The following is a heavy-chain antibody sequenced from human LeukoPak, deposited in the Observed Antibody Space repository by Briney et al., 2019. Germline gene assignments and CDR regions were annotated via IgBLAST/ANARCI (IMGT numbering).Heavy chain of an antibody. CDR3: ARGGVYYDY. D-gene: IGHD6-25*01. Sequence: GASVKVSCKASGYTFTDYYMHWVRQAPGQGLEWMGWINPNSGGTNYAQKFRDRVTMTRDMSIGTAYMELSRLTSDDTAVYFCARGGVYYDYWGQGTLVTVSS. CDR2: INPNSGGT. CDR1: GYTFTDYY. V-gene: IGHV1-2*02. J-gene: IGHJ4*02.